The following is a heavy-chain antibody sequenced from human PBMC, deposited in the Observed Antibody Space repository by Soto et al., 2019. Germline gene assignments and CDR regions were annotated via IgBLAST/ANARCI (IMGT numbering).Heavy chain of an antibody. CDR3: ARGPLNLGIAAHYYYYGMDV. CDR2: IIPIFGTA. V-gene: IGHV1-69*12. D-gene: IGHD6-13*01. Sequence: QVQLVQSGAEVKKPGSSVKVSCKASGGTFSSYAISWVRQAPGQGLEWMGGIIPIFGTANYAQKFQGRVTITADESTSTAYMELSSLRSEDTAVYYCARGPLNLGIAAHYYYYGMDVWGQGTTVTVSS. J-gene: IGHJ6*02. CDR1: GGTFSSYA.